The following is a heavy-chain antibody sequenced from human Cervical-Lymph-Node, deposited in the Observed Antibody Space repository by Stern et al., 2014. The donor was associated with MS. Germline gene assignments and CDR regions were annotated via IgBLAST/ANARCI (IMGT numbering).Heavy chain of an antibody. J-gene: IGHJ4*02. CDR1: GGTFSSYA. CDR3: ASGYSSRRVQGLNDY. Sequence: EQLVEAGAEVKKPGSSVKVSCKASGGTFSSYAISWVRQAPGQGLEWMGGIIPIFGTANYAQKFQGRVTITADESTSTAYMELSSLRSEDTAVYYCASGYSSRRVQGLNDYWGQGTLVTVSS. CDR2: IIPIFGTA. V-gene: IGHV1-69*01. D-gene: IGHD6-19*01.